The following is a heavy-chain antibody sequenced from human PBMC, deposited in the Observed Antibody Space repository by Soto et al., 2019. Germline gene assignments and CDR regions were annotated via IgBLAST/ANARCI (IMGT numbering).Heavy chain of an antibody. CDR1: GGSINSGDYS. V-gene: IGHV4-30-2*01. D-gene: IGHD3-22*01. CDR2: IYHTGTT. CDR3: AIGINYYDSSGDTWFDP. Sequence: SETLSLTCTVSGGSINSGDYSWTWIRQPPGKGLEWIGYIYHTGTTYYNMSLKSRVTISVDRSKNQFSLKLSSVTAADTAVYYCAIGINYYDSSGDTWFDPWGLVTLVSVS. J-gene: IGHJ5*02.